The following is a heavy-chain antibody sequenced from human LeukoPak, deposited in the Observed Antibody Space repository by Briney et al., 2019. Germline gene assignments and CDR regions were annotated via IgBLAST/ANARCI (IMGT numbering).Heavy chain of an antibody. D-gene: IGHD2-21*02. CDR1: GSSFTTYW. Sequence: GASLKISCKGSGSSFTTYWIGWVRQMPGKGLEWMGIIYPGDSDTRYSPSFQGQVTISADKSISTAYLQWSSLKASDTAMYYCARTYCGGDCYYSYFDYWGQGTLVTVSS. V-gene: IGHV5-51*01. CDR3: ARTYCGGDCYYSYFDY. CDR2: IYPGDSDT. J-gene: IGHJ4*02.